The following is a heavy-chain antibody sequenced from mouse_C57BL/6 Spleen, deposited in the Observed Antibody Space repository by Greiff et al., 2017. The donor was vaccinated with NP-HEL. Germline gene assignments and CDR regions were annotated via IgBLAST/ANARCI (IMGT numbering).Heavy chain of an antibody. CDR2: IYPGDGDT. CDR1: GYAFSSYW. J-gene: IGHJ4*01. Sequence: VQLQQSGAELVKPGASVKISCKASGYAFSSYWMNWVKQRPGKGLEWIGQIYPGDGDTNYNGKFKGKATLTADKSSSTAYMQLSSLTSEDSAVYFCARSDDDHYYAMDYWGQGTSVTVSS. D-gene: IGHD2-3*01. CDR3: ARSDDDHYYAMDY. V-gene: IGHV1-80*01.